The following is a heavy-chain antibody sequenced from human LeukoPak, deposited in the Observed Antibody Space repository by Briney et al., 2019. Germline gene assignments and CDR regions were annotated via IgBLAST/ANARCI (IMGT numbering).Heavy chain of an antibody. CDR3: ARGRVQLWFSSDAFDI. J-gene: IGHJ3*02. V-gene: IGHV1-3*03. CDR2: INAGNGNT. CDR1: GYTFTSYA. D-gene: IGHD5-18*01. Sequence: ASVKVSCKASGYTFTSYAMHWVRQAPGQRLEWMGWINAGNGNTKYSQEFQGRVTITRDTSASTAYMELSSLRSEDMAVYYCARGRVQLWFSSDAFDIWGQGTMVTVSS.